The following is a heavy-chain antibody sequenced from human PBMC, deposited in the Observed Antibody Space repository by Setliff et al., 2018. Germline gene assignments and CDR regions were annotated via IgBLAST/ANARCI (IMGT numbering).Heavy chain of an antibody. J-gene: IGHJ5*02. CDR2: IISSSSYI. CDR3: ARDKLRFLENWFDP. Sequence: GGSLRLSCAGSGFTFSSYTMNWVRQAPGKGLEWVSSIISSSSYIYYADSVKGRFTISRDNAKNSLYLQMNSLRAEDTAVYYCARDKLRFLENWFDPWGQGTLVTVSS. CDR1: GFTFSSYT. D-gene: IGHD3-3*01. V-gene: IGHV3-21*01.